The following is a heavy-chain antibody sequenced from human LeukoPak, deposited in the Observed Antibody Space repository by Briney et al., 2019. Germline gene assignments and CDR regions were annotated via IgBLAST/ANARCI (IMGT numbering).Heavy chain of an antibody. V-gene: IGHV3-23*01. CDR3: ASPPRGYSYGLRAYFDY. D-gene: IGHD5-18*01. CDR2: ISGSGGST. Sequence: GGSLRLSCAASGFTFSSYAMRWVRQAPGKGLEWVSAISGSGGSTYYADSVKGRFTISRDNTKNTLYLQMNSLRAEDTAVYYCASPPRGYSYGLRAYFDYWGQGTLVTVSS. CDR1: GFTFSSYA. J-gene: IGHJ4*02.